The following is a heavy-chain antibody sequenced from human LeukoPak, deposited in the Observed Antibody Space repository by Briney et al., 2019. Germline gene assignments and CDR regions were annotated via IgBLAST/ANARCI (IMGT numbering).Heavy chain of an antibody. CDR1: GFTFSSYS. Sequence: GGSLRLSCAASGFTFSSYSMTWVRQAPGKGLEWVSYITFTSSTIYYADSVKGRFTISRDNAKNSLYLQMNSLRAEDTAVYYCARDDYYYDSSGYYLGGWFDPWGQGTLVTVSS. V-gene: IGHV3-48*04. D-gene: IGHD3-22*01. CDR2: ITFTSSTI. J-gene: IGHJ5*02. CDR3: ARDDYYYDSSGYYLGGWFDP.